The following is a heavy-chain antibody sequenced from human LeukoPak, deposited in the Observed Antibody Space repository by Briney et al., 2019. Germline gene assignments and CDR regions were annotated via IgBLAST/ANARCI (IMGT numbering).Heavy chain of an antibody. CDR3: AKEPSMIVVVTKYYFDH. CDR2: ISGSGGST. D-gene: IGHD3-22*01. CDR1: GFTFSSYA. V-gene: IGHV3-23*01. J-gene: IGHJ4*02. Sequence: GGSLRLSCAASGFTFSSYAMSWVRQAPGKGLEWVSAISGSGGSTYYADSVKGRFTISRDNSKNTLYLQMNSLRAEDTAVYYCAKEPSMIVVVTKYYFDHWGQGTLVTVSS.